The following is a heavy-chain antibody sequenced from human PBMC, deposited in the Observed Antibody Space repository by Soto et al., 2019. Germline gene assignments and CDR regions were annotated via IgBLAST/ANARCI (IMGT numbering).Heavy chain of an antibody. V-gene: IGHV5-10-1*03. Sequence: EVQLVQSGAEVKKPGESLTISCKGSGYSFTTYWINWVRQMPGKGLEWLGRIDPSDSYTNYSPSFQGHVTISADKSINAAYLQWNSLKASDTDMYYCARRHAAGNGDEAFDIWGQGTMVTVSS. CDR1: GYSFTTYW. CDR3: ARRHAAGNGDEAFDI. J-gene: IGHJ3*02. D-gene: IGHD4-17*01. CDR2: IDPSDSYT.